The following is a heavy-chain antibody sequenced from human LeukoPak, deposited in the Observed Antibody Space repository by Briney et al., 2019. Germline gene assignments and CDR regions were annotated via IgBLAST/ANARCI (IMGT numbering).Heavy chain of an antibody. Sequence: RPGGSLRLSCAASGFTFSSYAMSWVRLAPGKGLEWVSGISGSGDNTYYADSVKGRFTISRDNSKNTLYVQVNSLGTEDTAAYYCAKGSYYDSSGSFYFDYWGQGTLVTVSS. CDR3: AKGSYYDSSGSFYFDY. V-gene: IGHV3-23*01. J-gene: IGHJ4*02. CDR1: GFTFSSYA. CDR2: ISGSGDNT. D-gene: IGHD3-22*01.